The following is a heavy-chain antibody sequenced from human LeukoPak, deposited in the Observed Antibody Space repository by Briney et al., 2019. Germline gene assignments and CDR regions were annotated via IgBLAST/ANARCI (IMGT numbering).Heavy chain of an antibody. CDR1: RFNVSSNQ. CDR3: ARGISSAWYGMDV. V-gene: IGHV3-53*04. CDR2: IYSGGST. D-gene: IGHD3-10*01. J-gene: IGHJ6*02. Sequence: GSPRLSPAPTRFNVSSNQMSWVRQDPPKRLEWVSVIYSGGSTQYAASVMGRFTISRHNSKSTLYFQVKSLRAEDRAVYYCARGISSAWYGMDVWGQGTTVTVSS.